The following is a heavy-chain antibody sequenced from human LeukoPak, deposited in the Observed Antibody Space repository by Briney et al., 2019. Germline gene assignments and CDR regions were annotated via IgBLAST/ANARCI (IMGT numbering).Heavy chain of an antibody. V-gene: IGHV3-23*01. CDR1: GFTSSTYA. D-gene: IGHD6-6*01. J-gene: IGHJ5*02. CDR3: AKDYGSSSTNWFDP. Sequence: PGGSLRLSCAASGFTSSTYAMSWVRQAPGKGLEWVSAISGGGGSTYYADSVKGRFTISRDNSKNTLYLQMNSLRAEDTAIYYCAKDYGSSSTNWFDPWGQGTLVTVSS. CDR2: ISGGGGST.